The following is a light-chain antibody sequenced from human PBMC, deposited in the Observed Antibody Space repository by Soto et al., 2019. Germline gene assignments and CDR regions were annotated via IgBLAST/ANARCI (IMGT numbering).Light chain of an antibody. CDR1: QSVSSY. CDR2: DAS. Sequence: EIVLTQSPATLSLSPGERATLSCRASQSVSSYLAWYQQKPGQAPRLLIYDASNRATGIPARFSGSGSGTDSTLTISSLEPEDFAVYYCQQRRTFGPGTKVDIK. CDR3: QQRRT. J-gene: IGKJ3*01. V-gene: IGKV3-11*01.